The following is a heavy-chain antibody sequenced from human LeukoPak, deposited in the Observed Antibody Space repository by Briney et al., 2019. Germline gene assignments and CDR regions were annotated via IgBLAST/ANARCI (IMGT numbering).Heavy chain of an antibody. CDR1: GFTVSSNY. V-gene: IGHV3-53*05. CDR2: TYSDST. CDR3: VKTMVTFGGLIRTDAFDF. Sequence: GGSLRLSCAASGFTVSSNYMSWVRQAPGKGLEWVSVTYSDSTDYADSVKGRFTISRDNSKNTLYLQMSSLRPEDTATYYCVKTMVTFGGLIRTDAFDFWGQGTLVTVSS. J-gene: IGHJ3*01. D-gene: IGHD3-16*01.